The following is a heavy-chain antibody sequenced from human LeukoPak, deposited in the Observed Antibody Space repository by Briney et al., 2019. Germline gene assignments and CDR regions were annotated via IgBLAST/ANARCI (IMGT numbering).Heavy chain of an antibody. CDR2: INPNSGGT. Sequence: ASVKVSCKASGYTFTGYYMHWVRQAPGQGLEWMGWINPNSGGTNYAQKFQGRVTMTRDTPTSTVYMELSSLRSEDTAVYYCARGRSMAVLNYFDYWGQGTLVTVSS. J-gene: IGHJ4*02. D-gene: IGHD6-6*01. V-gene: IGHV1-2*02. CDR1: GYTFTGYY. CDR3: ARGRSMAVLNYFDY.